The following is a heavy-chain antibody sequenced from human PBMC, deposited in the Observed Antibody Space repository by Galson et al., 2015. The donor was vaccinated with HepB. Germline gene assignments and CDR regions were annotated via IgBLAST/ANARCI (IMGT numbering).Heavy chain of an antibody. CDR3: ARLSSTVTTPLGGFDAFDI. D-gene: IGHD4-17*01. J-gene: IGHJ3*02. CDR2: IYYRGST. V-gene: IGHV4-39*01. CDR1: GGSISSSSYY. Sequence: LSLTCTVSGGSISSSSYYWGWIRQPPGKGLEWIGSIYYRGSTYYNPSLKSRVTISVDTSKNQFSLKMSSVTAADTAVYYCARLSSTVTTPLGGFDAFDIWGQGTMVTVSS.